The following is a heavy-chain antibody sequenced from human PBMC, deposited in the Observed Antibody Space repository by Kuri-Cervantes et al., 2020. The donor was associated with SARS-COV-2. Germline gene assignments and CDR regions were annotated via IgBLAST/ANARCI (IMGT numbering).Heavy chain of an antibody. CDR1: GYSFTSYW. J-gene: IGHJ6*03. V-gene: IGHV5-51*01. CDR2: IYPGDSDT. Sequence: GESLKISCQGSGYSFTSYWIGWVRQMPGKGLEWMGIIYPGDSDTRYNPSFQGQVTISADKSISTAYLQWSSLKASDTAMYYCARQGRQWLVSSYYYYMDVWGKGTTVTVSS. CDR3: ARQGRQWLVSSYYYYMDV. D-gene: IGHD6-19*01.